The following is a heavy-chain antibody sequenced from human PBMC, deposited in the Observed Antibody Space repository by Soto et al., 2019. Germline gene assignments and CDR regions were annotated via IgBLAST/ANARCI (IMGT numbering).Heavy chain of an antibody. CDR3: ARDGLMGVTNLAAD. V-gene: IGHV3-30*03. CDR2: ISNDGSNE. J-gene: IGHJ4*02. D-gene: IGHD2-21*02. Sequence: QVQLVESGGGVVQPGRSLRLSCAASGFTFSTYGMHWVRQAPGKGLEWVAVISNDGSNEYYADSVKGRFTISRDNSKNTLYVQMNSLSAEDTGVYYCARDGLMGVTNLAADWGQGTLVTVSS. CDR1: GFTFSTYG.